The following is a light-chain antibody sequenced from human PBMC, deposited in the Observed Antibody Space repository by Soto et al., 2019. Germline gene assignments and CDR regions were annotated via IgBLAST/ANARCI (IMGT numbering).Light chain of an antibody. CDR1: QGIGNA. J-gene: IGKJ4*01. V-gene: IGKV1-6*01. CDR3: QQDSSWPLT. Sequence: AIQMTQSPSSLSASVGDRVTISCRASQGIGNALGWYQQKPGKPPKVMIYGASNLQSGVPPRFSGSGSGTEFTLSISSLQSEHFGVYYCQQDSSWPLTFGGGTKVDIK. CDR2: GAS.